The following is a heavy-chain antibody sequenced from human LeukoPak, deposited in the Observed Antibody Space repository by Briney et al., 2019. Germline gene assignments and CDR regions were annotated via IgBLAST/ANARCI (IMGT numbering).Heavy chain of an antibody. V-gene: IGHV3-30*02. J-gene: IGHJ3*01. D-gene: IGHD1-1*01. CDR2: IQYDGSDT. CDR1: GFSFSTYD. Sequence: GGSLRLSCAASGFSFSTYDMHWVRQAPGKGLEWVAFIQYDGSDTYYADSVKGRFTISRDNSKNTLYLQMNSLRAEDTAVYYCAKDLKRNDVAFDVWGQGTMVTVSS. CDR3: AKDLKRNDVAFDV.